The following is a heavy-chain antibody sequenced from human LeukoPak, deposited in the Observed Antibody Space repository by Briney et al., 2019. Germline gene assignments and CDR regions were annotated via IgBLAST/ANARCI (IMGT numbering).Heavy chain of an antibody. Sequence: PGGSLRLSCAASGFTFSSYAMSWVRQAPGKGLEWVSATSGSGGSTYYADSVKGRFTISRDNSKNTLYLQMNSLRAEDTAVYYCAKSGMVRGVDYYYYGMDVWGQGTTVTVSS. CDR2: TSGSGGST. V-gene: IGHV3-23*01. CDR1: GFTFSSYA. J-gene: IGHJ6*02. CDR3: AKSGMVRGVDYYYYGMDV. D-gene: IGHD3-10*01.